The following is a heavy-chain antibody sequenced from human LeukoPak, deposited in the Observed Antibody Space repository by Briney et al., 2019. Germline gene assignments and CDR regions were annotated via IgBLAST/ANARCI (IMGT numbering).Heavy chain of an antibody. Sequence: GGSLRLSCAVSGFTFSDHRMDWVRQAPGKGLEWVGRTRNKANGYTTEYAASVKGRFTISRDDSKNSLYLQMTSLKTEDTAVYYCSRAGRDSSGYWTFDSWGQGTLVTVSS. CDR2: TRNKANGYTT. D-gene: IGHD3-22*01. J-gene: IGHJ4*02. V-gene: IGHV3-72*01. CDR1: GFTFSDHR. CDR3: SRAGRDSSGYWTFDS.